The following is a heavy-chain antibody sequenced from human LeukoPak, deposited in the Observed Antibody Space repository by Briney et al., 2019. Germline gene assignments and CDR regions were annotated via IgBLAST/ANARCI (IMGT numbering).Heavy chain of an antibody. CDR2: IYYSGST. J-gene: IGHJ5*02. CDR1: GGSVNSGSYY. Sequence: PSETLSLTCTVSGGSVNSGSYYWNWIRQPPGKGLEWIGYIYYSGSTNYNPSLKSRVTISVDTSKNQFSLKLSSVTAADTAVYYCASRYCSGGDCYSWFDPWGQGILVTVSS. D-gene: IGHD2-15*01. V-gene: IGHV4-61*01. CDR3: ASRYCSGGDCYSWFDP.